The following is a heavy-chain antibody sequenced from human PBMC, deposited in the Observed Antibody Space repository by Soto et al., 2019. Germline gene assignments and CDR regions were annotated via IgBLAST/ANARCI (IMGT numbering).Heavy chain of an antibody. V-gene: IGHV3-48*03. D-gene: IGHD2-2*02. J-gene: IGHJ5*02. CDR1: GFTFNSHE. CDR3: ARSWGLYCSSSRCYSPWFDP. CDR2: ISSSGGSI. Sequence: VQLVESGGDVVQPGRSLRLSCAGSGFTFNSHEMTWVRQAPGKGLEWISSISSSGGSIYYADSVKGRFTVSRDNAKNSLYLQMNSLRAEDTAVYYCARSWGLYCSSSRCYSPWFDPWGRGTLVTVSS.